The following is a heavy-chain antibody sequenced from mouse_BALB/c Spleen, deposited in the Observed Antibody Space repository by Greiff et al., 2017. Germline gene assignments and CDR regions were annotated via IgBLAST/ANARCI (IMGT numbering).Heavy chain of an antibody. V-gene: IGHV5-6-3*01. J-gene: IGHJ4*01. CDR1: GFTFSSYG. CDR2: INSNGGST. CDR3: ARGDSYYAMDY. Sequence: EVQLVESGGGLVQPGGSLKLSCAASGFTFSSYGMSWVRQTPDKRLELVATINSNGGSTYYPDSVKGRFTISRDNAKNTLYLQMSSLKSEDTAMYYCARGDSYYAMDYWGQGTSVTVSS.